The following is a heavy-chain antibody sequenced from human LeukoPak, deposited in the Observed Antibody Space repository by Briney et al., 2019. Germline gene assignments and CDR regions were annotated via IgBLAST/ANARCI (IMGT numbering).Heavy chain of an antibody. CDR1: GYTFTGYY. V-gene: IGHV1-2*02. D-gene: IGHD6-13*01. CDR2: INPNSGGT. Sequence: GASVKVSCKASGYTFTGYYMHWVRQAPGQGLEWMGWINPNSGGTNYAQKFQGRDTMTRDTSISTAYMELSRLRSDDTAVYYCARDLDAAAGPRDDYWGQGTLVTVSS. CDR3: ARDLDAAAGPRDDY. J-gene: IGHJ4*02.